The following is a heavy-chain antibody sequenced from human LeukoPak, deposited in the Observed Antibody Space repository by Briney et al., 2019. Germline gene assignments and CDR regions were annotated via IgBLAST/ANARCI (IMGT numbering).Heavy chain of an antibody. D-gene: IGHD6-19*01. J-gene: IGHJ6*03. CDR3: ARYRAVAGTHPAYYYYYYYMDV. CDR1: GFTFDDYG. V-gene: IGHV3-20*04. CDR2: INWNGGST. Sequence: SGGSLRLSCAASGFTFDDYGMSWVRQAPGKGLEWVSGINWNGGSTGYADSVKGRFTISRDNAKNSLYLQMNSLRAEDTALYYCARYRAVAGTHPAYYYYYYYMDVWGKGTTVTVSS.